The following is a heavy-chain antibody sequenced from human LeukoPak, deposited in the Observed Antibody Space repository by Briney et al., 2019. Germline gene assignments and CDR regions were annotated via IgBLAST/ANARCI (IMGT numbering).Heavy chain of an antibody. D-gene: IGHD5-24*01. Sequence: GASLKVSCKASGYTFTDCYMHWVRQAPGQGLEWMGWLNPNSGNTNYAQKFQGRVSMTRDSSISTAYMDLSDLRSDDTAVYSCARGRNIEMTTMSGGSDYWGQGTLVTVSS. CDR1: GYTFTDCY. V-gene: IGHV1-2*02. CDR3: ARGRNIEMTTMSGGSDY. J-gene: IGHJ4*02. CDR2: LNPNSGNT.